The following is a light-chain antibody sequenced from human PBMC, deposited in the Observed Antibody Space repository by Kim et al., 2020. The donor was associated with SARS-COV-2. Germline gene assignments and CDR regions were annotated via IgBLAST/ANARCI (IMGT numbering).Light chain of an antibody. CDR3: QQYHTSPRT. CDR1: QSITRNY. V-gene: IGKV3-20*01. Sequence: IGLTQSPGTLFLSPGERATLFCRASQSITRNYLAWYQQKPGQPPRLLIYGASSRVTGIPDRFSGSGSGTDFTLTISRLEPEDFAVYYCQQYHTSPRTFGQGTKVDIK. CDR2: GAS. J-gene: IGKJ1*01.